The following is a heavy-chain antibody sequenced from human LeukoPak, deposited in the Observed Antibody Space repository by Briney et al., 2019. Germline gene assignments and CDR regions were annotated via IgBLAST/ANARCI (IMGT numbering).Heavy chain of an antibody. J-gene: IGHJ5*02. Sequence: ASVKLSCKVSGYTLTELSIHWVRQAPGKGLEWMGGFDPEDGETIYAQKFQGRVTMTEDTSTDTAYMELRSLRSEDTAVYYCATAAGTGVFFDPWGQGTLVTVSS. CDR1: GYTLTELS. D-gene: IGHD6-13*01. CDR3: ATAAGTGVFFDP. V-gene: IGHV1-24*01. CDR2: FDPEDGET.